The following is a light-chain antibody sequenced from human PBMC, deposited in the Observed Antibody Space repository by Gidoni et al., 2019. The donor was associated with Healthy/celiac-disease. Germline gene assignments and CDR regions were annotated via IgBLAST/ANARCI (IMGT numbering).Light chain of an antibody. V-gene: IGKV3-11*01. Sequence: EIVLTQSPATLSLSPGERATLSCRASQSVSSYLAWYQQKPGQAPRLLIYDASNRATGIPARFSGSGYGTDFTLTISSVEPEDFAVYYCQQRRNWPPSITFXQXTRLEIK. J-gene: IGKJ5*01. CDR3: QQRRNWPPSIT. CDR1: QSVSSY. CDR2: DAS.